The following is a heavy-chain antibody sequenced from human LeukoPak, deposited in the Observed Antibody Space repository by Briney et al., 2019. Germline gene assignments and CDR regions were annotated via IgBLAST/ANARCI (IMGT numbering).Heavy chain of an antibody. CDR2: IYSGGST. D-gene: IGHD2-21*02. CDR1: GFTVSSNY. J-gene: IGHJ3*02. V-gene: IGHV3-53*01. Sequence: GGSLRLSCAASGFTVSSNYMSWVRQAPGKGLEWVSVIYSGGSTYYADSVKGRFTISRDNSKNTLYLQMNSLRAEDTAVYYCARDLVTANDAFDIWGQGTMVTVSS. CDR3: ARDLVTANDAFDI.